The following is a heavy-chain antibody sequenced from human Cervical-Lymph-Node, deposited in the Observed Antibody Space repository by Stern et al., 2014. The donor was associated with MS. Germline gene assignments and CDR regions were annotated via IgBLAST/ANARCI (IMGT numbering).Heavy chain of an antibody. CDR1: GFTFSSYG. J-gene: IGHJ4*02. D-gene: IGHD1-1*01. CDR3: AKVGPRWLERGIDY. Sequence: MQLVESGGGVVQPGRSLRLSCAASGFTFSSYGMHWVRQAPGKGLEWVAVISYDGSNKYYADSVKGRFTISRDNSKNTLYLQMNSLRAEDTAVYYCAKVGPRWLERGIDYWGQGTLVTVSS. CDR2: ISYDGSNK. V-gene: IGHV3-30*18.